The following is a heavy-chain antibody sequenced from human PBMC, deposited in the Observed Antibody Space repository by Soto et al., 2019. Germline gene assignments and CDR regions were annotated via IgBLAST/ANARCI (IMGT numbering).Heavy chain of an antibody. J-gene: IGHJ5*01. V-gene: IGHV4-4*02. CDR1: GGSISSINW. D-gene: IGHD3-10*01. CDR3: QSHAGTYPTPPFDS. CDR2: IYQSGTT. Sequence: PSETLSLTCGVSGGSISSINWWSWVRQAPGKGLEWLGEIYQSGTTNYNPSLKSRVTMSIEKSKNQFFLNVTSVTAADTAVYYCQSHAGTYPTPPFDSSGQGTLVTFSS.